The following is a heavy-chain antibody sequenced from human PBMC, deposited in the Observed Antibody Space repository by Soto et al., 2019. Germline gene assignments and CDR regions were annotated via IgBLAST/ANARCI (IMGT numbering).Heavy chain of an antibody. V-gene: IGHV4-34*01. Sequence: SETLSLTCAVYGGSFSGYYWSWIRQPPGKGLEWIGEINHSGSTNYNPSLKSRVTISVDTSKNQFSLKLSSVTAADTAVYYCARGEISIYCSGGSCYRVFFDYWGQGTLVTVSS. CDR1: GGSFSGYY. CDR2: INHSGST. CDR3: ARGEISIYCSGGSCYRVFFDY. J-gene: IGHJ4*02. D-gene: IGHD2-15*01.